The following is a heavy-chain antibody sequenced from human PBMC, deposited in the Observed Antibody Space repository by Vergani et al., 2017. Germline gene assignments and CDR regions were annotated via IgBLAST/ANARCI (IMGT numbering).Heavy chain of an antibody. CDR3: AKGPSLTGYYYHYYGMDV. CDR2: ISGSGGST. V-gene: IGHV3-23*01. J-gene: IGHJ6*02. CDR1: GFTFSSYA. D-gene: IGHD3-9*01. Sequence: EVQLLESGGGLVQPGGSLRLSCAASGFTFSSYAMSWVRQAPGKGLEWVSAISGSGGSTSYADSVKGRFTISRDNSKNTLYLQMNSLRAEDTAVYYCAKGPSLTGYYYHYYGMDVWGQGTTVTVSS.